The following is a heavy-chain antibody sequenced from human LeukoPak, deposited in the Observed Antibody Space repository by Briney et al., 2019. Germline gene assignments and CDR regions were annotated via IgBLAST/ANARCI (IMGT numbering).Heavy chain of an antibody. CDR3: ARLKADKDYYGMDV. CDR2: ISSSSNYI. V-gene: IGHV3-21*01. Sequence: GGSLRLSCAASGFTFSSYSMNWVRQAPGKGLEWVSSISSSSNYIYYADSVKGRFTISRDNAKNSLYLQVNSLRAEDTAVYYCARLKADKDYYGMDVWGRGTTVTVSS. J-gene: IGHJ6*02. CDR1: GFTFSSYS. D-gene: IGHD4/OR15-4a*01.